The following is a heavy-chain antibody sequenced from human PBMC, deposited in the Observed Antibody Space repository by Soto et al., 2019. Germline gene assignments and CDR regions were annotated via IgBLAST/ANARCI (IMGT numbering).Heavy chain of an antibody. CDR3: AREVGPGWFDP. J-gene: IGHJ5*02. Sequence: EVQLVESGGGLVQPGGSLRLSCAASGFTVSSNYMSWVRQAPGKGLEWVSVIYSGGSTYYADSVKGRFTISRHNSKNTLYLQMTSLRAEDTAVYYCAREVGPGWFDPWGKGTLVTVSS. CDR2: IYSGGST. CDR1: GFTVSSNY. V-gene: IGHV3-53*04.